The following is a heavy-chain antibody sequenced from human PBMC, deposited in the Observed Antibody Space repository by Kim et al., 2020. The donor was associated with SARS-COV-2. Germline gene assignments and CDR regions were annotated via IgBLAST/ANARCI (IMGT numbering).Heavy chain of an antibody. D-gene: IGHD6-19*01. J-gene: IGHJ4*02. CDR3: VRETSTSGSYYFDS. CDR1: GFTFSTYW. Sequence: GGSLRHSCAASGFTFSTYWMHWVRQAPGEGLVWVSRIKTDGSNPRYADSVKGRFTISRDNAKNTLYLQMNSLRAEDTALYYCVRETSTSGSYYFDSWGQGTLVTVSS. CDR2: IKTDGSNP. V-gene: IGHV3-74*01.